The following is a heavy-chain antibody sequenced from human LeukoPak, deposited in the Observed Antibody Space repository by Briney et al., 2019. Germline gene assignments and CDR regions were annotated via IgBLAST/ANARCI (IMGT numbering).Heavy chain of an antibody. Sequence: GGSLRLSCAASGFTVTNNYMSWVRQAPGKGLEWVSILYTAGSTYYADSVKARFTISRDNSKNTVHLQMNSLRVEDTAVYYCARSKTAPGDAFDIWGQGTLVTVSS. CDR2: LYTAGST. J-gene: IGHJ3*02. CDR1: GFTVTNNY. CDR3: ARSKTAPGDAFDI. V-gene: IGHV3-66*01.